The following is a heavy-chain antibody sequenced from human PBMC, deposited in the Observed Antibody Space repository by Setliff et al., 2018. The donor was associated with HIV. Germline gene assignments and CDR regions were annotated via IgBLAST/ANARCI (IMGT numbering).Heavy chain of an antibody. CDR2: IYPDESDS. J-gene: IGHJ4*02. CDR3: ARVDMGYYYDSSGYSHFDH. D-gene: IGHD3-22*01. CDR1: GYSFPTYW. Sequence: GESLTISCKGSGYSFPTYWIAWVRQMPGKGLEWMGVIYPDESDSRYSPSFRGQVTISAGKSINTAYLQWSSLKASDTAMYYCARVDMGYYYDSSGYSHFDHWGQGTLVTVSS. V-gene: IGHV5-51*01.